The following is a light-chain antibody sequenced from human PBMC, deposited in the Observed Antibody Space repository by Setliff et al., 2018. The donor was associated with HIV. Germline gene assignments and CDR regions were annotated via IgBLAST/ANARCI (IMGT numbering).Light chain of an antibody. CDR1: SSDVGRYNL. Sequence: SALAQPASVSGSPGQSITISCTGTSSDVGRYNLVSWYQQHPGKAPKLIIYQASKRPSGVSNRFSGSKSGNTASLTISGLQADDEADYYCCSNTGSNTYVFGAGTKV. CDR3: CSNTGSNTYV. J-gene: IGLJ1*01. CDR2: QAS. V-gene: IGLV2-23*01.